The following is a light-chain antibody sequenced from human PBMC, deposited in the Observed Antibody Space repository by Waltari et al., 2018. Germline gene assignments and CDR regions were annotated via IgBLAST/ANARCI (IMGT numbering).Light chain of an antibody. J-gene: IGLJ1*01. CDR2: NVN. CDR3: SSYTSTSTYV. Sequence: QSALTQPASVSGSPGQSITISCTGTSSDIGGYNYVSWYQQHPGKGPKLMIYNVNKRPSGFSNRFSGSKSGNTASRTISGLQAEDEADYYCSSYTSTSTYVFGGGTRVTVL. CDR1: SSDIGGYNY. V-gene: IGLV2-14*03.